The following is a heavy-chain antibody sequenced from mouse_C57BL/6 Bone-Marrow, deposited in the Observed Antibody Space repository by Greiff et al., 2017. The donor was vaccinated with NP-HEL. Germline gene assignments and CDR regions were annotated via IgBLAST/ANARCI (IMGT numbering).Heavy chain of an antibody. Sequence: EVQVVESGGGLVKPGGSLKLSCAASGFTFSSYAMSWVRQTPEKRLEWVATISDGGSYTYYPDNVKGRFTISRDNAKNNLYLQMSHLKSEDTAMYYCARDPSPHYFEDWGQGTTLTVSS. V-gene: IGHV5-4*01. CDR1: GFTFSSYA. CDR2: ISDGGSYT. J-gene: IGHJ2*01. CDR3: ARDPSPHYFED.